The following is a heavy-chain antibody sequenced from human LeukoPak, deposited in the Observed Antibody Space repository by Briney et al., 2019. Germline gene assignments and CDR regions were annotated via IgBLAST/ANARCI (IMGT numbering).Heavy chain of an antibody. V-gene: IGHV3-23*01. J-gene: IGHJ4*02. CDR3: ARAEWDYDILTGYPPGDY. CDR2: ISASGGST. D-gene: IGHD3-9*01. Sequence: GGSLRLSCAASGFTFSSSAMSWVRQVPGKGLEWVSGISASGGSTSYADSVRGRFTISRDNSKNTLYVQMNSLRAEDTAVYYCARAEWDYDILTGYPPGDYWGQGTLVTVSS. CDR1: GFTFSSSA.